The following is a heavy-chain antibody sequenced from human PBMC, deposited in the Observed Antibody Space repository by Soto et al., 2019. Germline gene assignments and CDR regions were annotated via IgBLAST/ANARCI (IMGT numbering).Heavy chain of an antibody. CDR1: GGSFSGYY. CDR3: ARVLRYFDWLSWYFDY. Sequence: PSETLSLTCAVYGGSFSGYYWSWIRQPPGKGLEWIGEINHSGSTNYNPSLKSRVTISVDTSKNQFSLKLSSVTAADTAVYYCARVLRYFDWLSWYFDYWGQGTLVTVSS. CDR2: INHSGST. J-gene: IGHJ4*02. V-gene: IGHV4-34*01. D-gene: IGHD3-9*01.